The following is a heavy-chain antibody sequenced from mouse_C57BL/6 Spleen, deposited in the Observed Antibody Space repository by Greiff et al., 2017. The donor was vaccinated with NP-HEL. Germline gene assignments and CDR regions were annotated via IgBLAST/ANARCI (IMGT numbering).Heavy chain of an antibody. CDR2: ISSGGSYT. D-gene: IGHD2-1*01. CDR1: GFTFSSYG. J-gene: IGHJ2*01. CDR3: ASLSLLSYGDY. V-gene: IGHV5-6*01. Sequence: EVQGVESGGDLVKPGGSLKLSCAASGFTFSSYGMSWVRQTPDKRLEWVATISSGGSYTYYPDSVKGRFTISRDNAKNTLYLQMSSLKSEDTAMYYCASLSLLSYGDYWGQGTTLTVSS.